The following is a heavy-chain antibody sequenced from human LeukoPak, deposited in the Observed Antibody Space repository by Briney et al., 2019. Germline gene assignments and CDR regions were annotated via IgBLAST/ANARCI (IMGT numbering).Heavy chain of an antibody. CDR2: ITGTGGST. J-gene: IGHJ4*02. CDR1: GFTLSTYG. D-gene: IGHD6-19*01. V-gene: IGHV3-23*01. CDR3: AKDHGTAVAGFYY. Sequence: GGSLRLSCAASGFTLSTYGVSWVRQPPGKGLEWVSGITGTGGSTYYADSVKGRFTVSRDTSKNTLYLQMNSLRAEDTAVYYCAKDHGTAVAGFYYWGQGTLVSVSS.